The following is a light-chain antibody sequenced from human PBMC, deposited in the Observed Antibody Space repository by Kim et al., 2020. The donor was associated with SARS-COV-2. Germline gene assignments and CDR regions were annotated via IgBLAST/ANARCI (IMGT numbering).Light chain of an antibody. CDR2: GAS. J-gene: IGKJ1*01. CDR1: QSVSSSY. Sequence: SPGGRATLSCRASQSVSSSYLAWYQQKPGQAPRLLIYGASSMATGIPDRFSGSGSGTDFTLTISRLEPEDFAVYYCQQYGSSPRTFGQGTKVDIK. V-gene: IGKV3-20*01. CDR3: QQYGSSPRT.